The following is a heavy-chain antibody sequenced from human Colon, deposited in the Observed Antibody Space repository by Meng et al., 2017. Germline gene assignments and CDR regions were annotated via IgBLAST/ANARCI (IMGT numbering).Heavy chain of an antibody. D-gene: IGHD3-3*01. J-gene: IGHJ5*02. Sequence: QRQSPQSGPGLVKPSQTPSLTCSNAGDNVPRSNTAWNWIRQSPSRGLEWLGRTYYTSKWNNDYAVSVRSRITINADTSKSQSSLHLNSVTPEDTAVYYCARGFWKSGFDSWGQGTLVTVSS. V-gene: IGHV6-1*01. CDR2: TYYTSKWNN. CDR1: GDNVPRSNTA. CDR3: ARGFWKSGFDS.